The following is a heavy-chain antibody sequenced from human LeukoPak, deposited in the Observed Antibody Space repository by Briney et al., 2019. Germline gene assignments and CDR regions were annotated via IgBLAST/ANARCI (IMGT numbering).Heavy chain of an antibody. D-gene: IGHD2-15*01. CDR3: VRTRICSGGTCWRYGMDV. Sequence: GGSLRLSCAASGFSFSSHAMHWVRQAPGKGLEWVAVISYDGGNKYYADSVKGQFTISRDNSKNTLSLQMNSLRAEDTAVYYCVRTRICSGGTCWRYGMDVWGQGTTVTVSS. CDR2: ISYDGGNK. V-gene: IGHV3-30-3*01. CDR1: GFSFSSHA. J-gene: IGHJ6*02.